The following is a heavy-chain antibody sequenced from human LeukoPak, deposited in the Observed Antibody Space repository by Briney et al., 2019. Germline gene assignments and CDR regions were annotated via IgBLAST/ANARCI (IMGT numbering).Heavy chain of an antibody. V-gene: IGHV3-23*01. CDR3: AEPPRPGCSSATCSLFDY. Sequence: GGSLRLSCAASGFTFSSYAMSWVRQAPGKGLEWVSTISGSAASTYYADSVKGRFTISRDNSENTVYLQMNSLRAEDTAVYYCAEPPRPGCSSATCSLFDYWGQGTLVTVSS. J-gene: IGHJ4*02. CDR2: ISGSAAST. CDR1: GFTFSSYA. D-gene: IGHD2-2*01.